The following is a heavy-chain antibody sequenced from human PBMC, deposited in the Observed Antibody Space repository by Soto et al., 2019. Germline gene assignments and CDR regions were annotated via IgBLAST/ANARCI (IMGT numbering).Heavy chain of an antibody. CDR3: AAGAIFGVVPLAY. V-gene: IGHV4-30-2*01. J-gene: IGHJ4*02. D-gene: IGHD3-3*01. CDR1: GGSISSGGYS. CDR2: IYHSGST. Sequence: QLQLQESGSGLVKPSQTLSLTCAVSGGSISSGGYSWSWIRQPPGKGLEWIGYIYHSGSTYYNPSXXXRXXISVDRSKNQFSLKLSSVTAADTAVYYCAAGAIFGVVPLAYWGQGTLVTVSS.